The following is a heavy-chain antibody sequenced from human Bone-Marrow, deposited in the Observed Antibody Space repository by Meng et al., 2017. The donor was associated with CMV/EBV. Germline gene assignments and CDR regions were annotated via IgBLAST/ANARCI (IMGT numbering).Heavy chain of an antibody. D-gene: IGHD3-16*01. CDR2: IYYSGST. CDR1: GGSISSYY. J-gene: IGHJ5*02. V-gene: IGHV4-59*01. Sequence: SETLSLTCTVSGGSISSYYWSWIRQPPGKGLEWIGYIYYSGSTNYNPSLKSRVTISVDTSKNQFSLKLSSVTAADTAVYYCARLGGENWFDPWGQGTLVTVSS. CDR3: ARLGGENWFDP.